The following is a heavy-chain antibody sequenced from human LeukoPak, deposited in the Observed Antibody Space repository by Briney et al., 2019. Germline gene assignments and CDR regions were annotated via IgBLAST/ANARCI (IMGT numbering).Heavy chain of an antibody. Sequence: SGTLSLTCAVSGGSISSSNWWSWVRQPPGKGLEWIGEIYHSGSTNYNPPLKSRVTISVDTSKNQFSLKLSSVTAADTAVYYCARGNLGSSWYRGLFFDYWGQGTLVTVSS. V-gene: IGHV4-4*02. CDR3: ARGNLGSSWYRGLFFDY. CDR2: IYHSGST. D-gene: IGHD6-13*01. J-gene: IGHJ4*02. CDR1: GGSISSSNW.